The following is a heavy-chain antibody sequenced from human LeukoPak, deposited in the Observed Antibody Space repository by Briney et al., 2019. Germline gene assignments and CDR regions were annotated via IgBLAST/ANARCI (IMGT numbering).Heavy chain of an antibody. CDR3: ARTFGGYYYYYYMDV. CDR2: INHSGST. J-gene: IGHJ6*03. V-gene: IGHV4-34*01. CDR1: GGSFSGYY. D-gene: IGHD3-10*01. Sequence: SETLSLTCAVYGGSFSGYYWSWLRQPPGKGLEWIGEINHSGSTNYNPSLKSRVTVSVDTSKNQFSLKLSSVTAADTAVYYCARTFGGYYYYYYMDVWGKGTTVTISS.